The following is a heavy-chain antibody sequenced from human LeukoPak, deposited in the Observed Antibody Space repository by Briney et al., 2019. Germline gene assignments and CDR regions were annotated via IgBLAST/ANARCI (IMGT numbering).Heavy chain of an antibody. V-gene: IGHV1-18*01. J-gene: IGHJ3*02. D-gene: IGHD3-22*01. CDR3: ARGSYYDSSGFDAFDI. CDR1: GYTFTSYD. CDR2: ISAYNGNT. Sequence: ASVKVSCKASGYTFTSYDINWVRQATGQGLEWMGWISAYNGNTNYAQKLQGRVTMTTDTSTSTAYMELRSLRSDDTAVYYCARGSYYDSSGFDAFDIWGQGTMVTVSS.